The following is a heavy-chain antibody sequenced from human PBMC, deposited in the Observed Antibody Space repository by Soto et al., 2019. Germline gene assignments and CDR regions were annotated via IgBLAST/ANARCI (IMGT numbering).Heavy chain of an antibody. V-gene: IGHV4-31*03. D-gene: IGHD5-12*01. CDR1: GGSISSGDYY. CDR2: IYKSGNT. CDR3: ARDRRDVATVIDY. J-gene: IGHJ4*02. Sequence: SETLSLTCTVSGGSISSGDYYWSWIRQHPGTGLEWIGNIYKSGNTYYNPSLNSRATISVDTSKNQFSLKLSSVTAADTAVYYCARDRRDVATVIDYWGQGTLVTVSS.